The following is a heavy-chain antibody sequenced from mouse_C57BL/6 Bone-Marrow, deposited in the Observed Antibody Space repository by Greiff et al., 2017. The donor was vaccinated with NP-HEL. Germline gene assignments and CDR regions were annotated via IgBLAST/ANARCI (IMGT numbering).Heavy chain of an antibody. Sequence: EVNLVESGGGLVQSGRSLRLSCATSGFTFSDFYMEWVRQAPGKGLEWIAASRNKANDYTTEYSASVKGRFIVSRDTSQSILYLQMNALRAEDTAIYYCARDYYGPYWYFDVWGTGTTVTVSS. V-gene: IGHV7-1*01. CDR2: SRNKANDYTT. CDR1: GFTFSDFY. D-gene: IGHD1-1*01. CDR3: ARDYYGPYWYFDV. J-gene: IGHJ1*03.